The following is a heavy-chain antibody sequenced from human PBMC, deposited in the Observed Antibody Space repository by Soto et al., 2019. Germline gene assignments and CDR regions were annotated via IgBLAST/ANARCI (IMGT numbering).Heavy chain of an antibody. CDR3: ARVRSSSWSFYGMDV. J-gene: IGHJ6*02. Sequence: PSETLSLTCAVYGGSFSGYYWSWIRQPPGKGLEWIGEINHSGSTNYNPSLKSRVTISVDTSKNQFSLKLSSVTAADTAVYYCARVRSSSWSFYGMDVWGQGTTVTVS. CDR2: INHSGST. CDR1: GGSFSGYY. V-gene: IGHV4-34*01. D-gene: IGHD6-13*01.